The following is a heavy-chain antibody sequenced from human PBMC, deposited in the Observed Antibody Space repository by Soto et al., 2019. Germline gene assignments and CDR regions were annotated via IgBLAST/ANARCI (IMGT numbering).Heavy chain of an antibody. Sequence: LRRSCAASGFTFSSYGMHWVRQAPGKGLEWVAVISYDGSNKYCADSVKGRFTISRDNSKNTLYLQMNSLRAEDTAVYYCAKAMVVVTAISGGGGFDKWGQGTLVTVSS. CDR1: GFTFSSYG. CDR2: ISYDGSNK. V-gene: IGHV3-30*18. CDR3: AKAMVVVTAISGGGGFDK. D-gene: IGHD2-21*02. J-gene: IGHJ3*02.